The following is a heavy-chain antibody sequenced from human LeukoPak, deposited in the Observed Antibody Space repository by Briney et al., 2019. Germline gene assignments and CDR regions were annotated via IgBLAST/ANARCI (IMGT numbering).Heavy chain of an antibody. CDR2: IRSKANSYAT. V-gene: IGHV3-73*01. CDR1: GFTFSGSA. CDR3: TGALEGTYYDFWSALSPPGDI. D-gene: IGHD3-3*01. J-gene: IGHJ3*02. Sequence: GGSLRLSCAASGFTFSGSAMHWVRQASGKGLEWVGRIRSKANSYATAYAASVKGRFTISRGDSKNTAYLQMNSLKTEDTAVYYCTGALEGTYYDFWSALSPPGDIWGQGTMVTVSS.